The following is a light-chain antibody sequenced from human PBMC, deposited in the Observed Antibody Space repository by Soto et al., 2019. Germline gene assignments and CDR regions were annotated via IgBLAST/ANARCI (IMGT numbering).Light chain of an antibody. CDR1: QSVGSN. J-gene: IGKJ2*01. CDR3: QHYNNWPPYA. CDR2: GAS. Sequence: EIVMTQSPATLSVSPGERATLSCRASQSVGSNLAWYQQKPGQAPRLLIYGASTRTTAIPARFSGSGSGTESTLTISSLQSEDFAVYYCQHYNNWPPYACGQGTKLEIK. V-gene: IGKV3-15*01.